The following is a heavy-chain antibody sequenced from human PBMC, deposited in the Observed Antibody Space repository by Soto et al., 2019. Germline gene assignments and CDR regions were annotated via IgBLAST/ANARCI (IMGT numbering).Heavy chain of an antibody. D-gene: IGHD6-19*01. CDR1: GFTFSSYG. V-gene: IGHV3-30*18. CDR3: AKDYGSGWTMGDC. J-gene: IGHJ4*02. Sequence: QVQLVESGGGVVQPGRSLRLSCAASGFTFSSYGMHWVRQAPGKGLEWLAVISYDGSNKYYADSVKGRFTISRDNSKNTLYLQVNSLKAKDTAMYYCAKDYGSGWTMGDCWGQGTLVSVCS. CDR2: ISYDGSNK.